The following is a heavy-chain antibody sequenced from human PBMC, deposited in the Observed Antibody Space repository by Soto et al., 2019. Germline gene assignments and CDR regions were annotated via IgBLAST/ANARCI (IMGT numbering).Heavy chain of an antibody. CDR3: ARDEDCTNGVCNQIDY. Sequence: GGSLRLSCAASGFTFSSYAMHWVRQAPGKGLEWVAVISYDGSNKYYADSVKGRFTISRDNSKNTLYLQMNSLRAEDTAVYYCARDEDCTNGVCNQIDYWGQGTLVTVSS. V-gene: IGHV3-30-3*01. J-gene: IGHJ4*02. D-gene: IGHD2-8*01. CDR2: ISYDGSNK. CDR1: GFTFSSYA.